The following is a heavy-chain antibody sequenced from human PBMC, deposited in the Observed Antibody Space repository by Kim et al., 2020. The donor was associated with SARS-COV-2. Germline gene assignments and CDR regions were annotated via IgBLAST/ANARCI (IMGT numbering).Heavy chain of an antibody. CDR3: ATVRVFWGDYNYYAMDV. J-gene: IGHJ6*02. Sequence: GGSLRLSCAASGLTFSNAWMNWVRQAPGKGLEWVGRIKSKTHGGTRDYAAPVKGRFTISRDDSKKTLYLQMNSLKTEDTAVYYCATVRVFWGDYNYYAMDVWGQGTTVTVSS. V-gene: IGHV3-15*01. D-gene: IGHD3-16*01. CDR2: IKSKTHGGTR. CDR1: GLTFSNAW.